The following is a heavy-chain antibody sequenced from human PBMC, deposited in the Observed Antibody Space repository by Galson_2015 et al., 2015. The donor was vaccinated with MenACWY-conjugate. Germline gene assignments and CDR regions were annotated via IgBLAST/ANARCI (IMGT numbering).Heavy chain of an antibody. J-gene: IGHJ6*02. CDR1: GFTFSSYG. D-gene: IGHD3-22*01. Sequence: SLRLSCAVSGFTFSSYGMHWVRQAPGKGLEWVAVIWYDGSNKYYADSVKGRFTISRDNSKNTLYLQMNSLRAEDTAVYYCARDSVLGSSGYTQYYYYGMDVWGQGTTVTVSS. V-gene: IGHV3-33*01. CDR3: ARDSVLGSSGYTQYYYYGMDV. CDR2: IWYDGSNK.